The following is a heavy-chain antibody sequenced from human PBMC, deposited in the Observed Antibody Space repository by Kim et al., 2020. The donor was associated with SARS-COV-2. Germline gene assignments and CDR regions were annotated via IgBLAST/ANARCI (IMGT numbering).Heavy chain of an antibody. V-gene: IGHV4-4*02. Sequence: YNPSLKSRVTTSVDKSKNQFSLKLSSVTAADTAVYYCLYDSSSYTAFDIWGQGTMVTVSS. J-gene: IGHJ3*02. CDR3: LYDSSSYTAFDI. D-gene: IGHD3-22*01.